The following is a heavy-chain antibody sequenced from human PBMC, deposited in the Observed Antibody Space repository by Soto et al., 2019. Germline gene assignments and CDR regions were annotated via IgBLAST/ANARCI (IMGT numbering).Heavy chain of an antibody. CDR1: GGSISSYY. J-gene: IGHJ4*02. Sequence: PSETLSLTCTVSGGSISSYYWSWIRQPPGKGLEWIGYIYYSGSTNYNPSLKSRVTISVDTSKNQFSLKLSSVTAADTAVYYCARDRDDILTGYYDYWGQGTLVTVSS. V-gene: IGHV4-59*01. D-gene: IGHD3-9*01. CDR3: ARDRDDILTGYYDY. CDR2: IYYSGST.